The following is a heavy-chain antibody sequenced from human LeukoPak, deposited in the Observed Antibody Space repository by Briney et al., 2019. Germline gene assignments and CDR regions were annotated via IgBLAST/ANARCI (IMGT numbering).Heavy chain of an antibody. D-gene: IGHD3-22*01. CDR3: ASETVHTAMGITYYYDRSGYD. CDR2: ISYDGSNK. J-gene: IGHJ4*02. V-gene: IGHV3-30*04. CDR1: GFTFSSYA. Sequence: PGRSLRLSCAASGFTFSSYAMHWVRLAPGKGLEWVAVISYDGSNKYYADSVKGRFTISRDNSKNTLYLQMNSLRAEDTAVYYCASETVHTAMGITYYYDRSGYDWGQGTLVTVSS.